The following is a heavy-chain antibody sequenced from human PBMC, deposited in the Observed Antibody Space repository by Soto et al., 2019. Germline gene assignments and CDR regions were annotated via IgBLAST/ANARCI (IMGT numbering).Heavy chain of an antibody. D-gene: IGHD2-15*01. V-gene: IGHV1-69*01. Sequence: QVQLVQSGAEVKKPGSSMKISCKAPGGTFSSYALSWVRQAPGQGLEWMGGIIPIFGTAKYAQKFQGRVTITAYESTSTGYMELSSLRSEDTAVYYCARSQGGSSSLDIYYYYYYGMDVWGQGTTVTVSS. CDR3: ARSQGGSSSLDIYYYYYYGMDV. CDR1: GGTFSSYA. J-gene: IGHJ6*02. CDR2: IIPIFGTA.